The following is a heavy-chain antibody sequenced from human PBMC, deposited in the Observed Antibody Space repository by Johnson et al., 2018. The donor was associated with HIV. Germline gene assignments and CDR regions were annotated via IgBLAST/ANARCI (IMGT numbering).Heavy chain of an antibody. J-gene: IGHJ3*02. D-gene: IGHD1-26*01. CDR2: INSVGITP. CDR3: AKDGQRGGSFDAFDI. V-gene: IGHV3-74*01. CDR1: GFTFSSYW. Sequence: VRLVESGGGLVQPGGSLRLSCAASGFTFSSYWMHWVRQPQGRGLVWFSRINSVGITPSTADSVTGRFPISRNDAKNSLYLKMNRLRAEETALYYCAKDGQRGGSFDAFDIWGQGTMGTVSS.